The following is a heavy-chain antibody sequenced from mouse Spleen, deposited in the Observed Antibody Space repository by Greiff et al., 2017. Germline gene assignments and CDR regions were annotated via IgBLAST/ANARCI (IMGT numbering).Heavy chain of an antibody. CDR1: GYTFTDYA. CDR2: ISTYYGDA. D-gene: IGHD2-2*01. CDR3: ARSDDGYAGFAY. Sequence: VQLVESGAELVRPGVSVKISCKGSGYTFTDYAMHWVKQSHAKSLEWIGVISTYYGDASYNQKFKGKATMTVDKSSSTAYMELARLTSEDSASCYCARSDDGYAGFAYWGQGTLVTVSA. J-gene: IGHJ3*01. V-gene: IGHV1S137*01.